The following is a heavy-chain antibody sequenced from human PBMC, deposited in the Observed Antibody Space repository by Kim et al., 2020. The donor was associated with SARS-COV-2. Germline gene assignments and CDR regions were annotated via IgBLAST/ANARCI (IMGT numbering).Heavy chain of an antibody. V-gene: IGHV3-15*01. CDR2: IKSKTDGGTT. J-gene: IGHJ4*02. CDR1: GFTFSNAW. CDR3: TTDLGQLWLREDY. Sequence: GGSLRLSCAASGFTFSNAWMSWVRQAPGKGLEWVGRIKSKTDGGTTDYAAPVKGRFTISRDDSKNTLYLQMNSLKTEDTAVYYCTTDLGQLWLREDYWGQGTLVTVSS. D-gene: IGHD5-18*01.